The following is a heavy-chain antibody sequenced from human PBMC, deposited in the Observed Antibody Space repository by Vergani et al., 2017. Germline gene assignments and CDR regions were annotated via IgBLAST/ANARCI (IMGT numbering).Heavy chain of an antibody. CDR2: IIPILGTA. CDR3: ARGDYDILTGYYSDY. J-gene: IGHJ4*02. V-gene: IGHV1-69*11. D-gene: IGHD3-9*01. Sequence: QVQLVQSGAEVKKPGSSVKVSCKASGGTFSSYAISWVRQAPGQGLEWMGRIIPILGTANCAQKFQGRVTITADESTSTAYMELSSLRSEDTAVYYCARGDYDILTGYYSDYWGQGTLVTVSS. CDR1: GGTFSSYA.